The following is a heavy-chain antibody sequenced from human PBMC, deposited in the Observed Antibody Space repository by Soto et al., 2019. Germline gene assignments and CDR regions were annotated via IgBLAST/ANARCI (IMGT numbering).Heavy chain of an antibody. CDR1: GFTFSSSG. V-gene: IGHV3-30*18. CDR2: ISYDGSNK. J-gene: IGHJ5*02. CDR3: AKDPGELGSRFDP. D-gene: IGHD1-7*01. Sequence: GGSLRLSCAASGFTFSSSGMHWVRQTPGKGLEWVAVISYDGSNKYYADSVKGRFTISRDNSKNTLYLQMNSLRAEDTAVYYCAKDPGELGSRFDPWGQGTLVTVSS.